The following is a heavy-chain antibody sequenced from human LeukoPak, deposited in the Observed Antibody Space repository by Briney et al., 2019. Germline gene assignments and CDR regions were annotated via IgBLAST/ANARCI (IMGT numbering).Heavy chain of an antibody. Sequence: GGFLRLSCAASGFTFSSYAMSWVRQAPGKGLEWVSAISGSGGSTYYADSVKGRFTISRDNSKNTLYLQMNSLRAEDTAVYYCAKEGDVWGSYRQHYWGQGTQVTVSS. CDR1: GFTFSSYA. CDR3: AKEGDVWGSYRQHY. V-gene: IGHV3-23*01. D-gene: IGHD3-16*02. J-gene: IGHJ4*02. CDR2: ISGSGGST.